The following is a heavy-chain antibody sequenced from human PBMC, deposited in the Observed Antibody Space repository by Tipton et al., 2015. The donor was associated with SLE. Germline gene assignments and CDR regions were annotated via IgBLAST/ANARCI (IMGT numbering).Heavy chain of an antibody. Sequence: SLRLSCVGSGFTFDNHWMTWVRLAPGKGLEWVANINYDGTQTYYVDSVKGRFTVSRDNAKDTLYLQMNSLRAEDTAVYYCARIHYYGSGSRDYWGQGTLVTVSS. CDR1: GFTFDNHW. V-gene: IGHV3-7*01. CDR2: INYDGTQT. D-gene: IGHD3-10*01. J-gene: IGHJ4*02. CDR3: ARIHYYGSGSRDY.